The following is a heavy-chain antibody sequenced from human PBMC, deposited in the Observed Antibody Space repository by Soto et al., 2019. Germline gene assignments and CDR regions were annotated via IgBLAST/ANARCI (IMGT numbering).Heavy chain of an antibody. J-gene: IGHJ4*01. CDR3: ARVDPGQEIVVPAIDY. CDR2: IRGYNDDT. Sequence: QVQLLQSGAEVKKPGASVKVSCKASGYMFSSYGLTWVRQPPGQGLEWLGWIRGYNDDTNYAQKVQGRVTMTTDTSTNTADMELRSLRPDDTAVSYGARVDPGQEIVVPAIDYWGHETLVSDSS. V-gene: IGHV1-18*01. CDR1: GYMFSSYG. D-gene: IGHD2-2*01.